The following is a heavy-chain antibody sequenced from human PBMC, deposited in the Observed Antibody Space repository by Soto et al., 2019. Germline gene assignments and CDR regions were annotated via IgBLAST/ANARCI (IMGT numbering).Heavy chain of an antibody. J-gene: IGHJ6*02. V-gene: IGHV3-23*01. CDR1: GFTFSSYA. D-gene: IGHD2-2*01. Sequence: PGGSLRLSCAASGFTFSSYAMSWVRQAPGKGLGWVSAISGSGGSTYYADSVKGRFTISRDNSKNTLYLQMNSLRAEDTAVYYCAKEAIVAAQADRTSQGMDVWGQGTTVTVSS. CDR2: ISGSGGST. CDR3: AKEAIVAAQADRTSQGMDV.